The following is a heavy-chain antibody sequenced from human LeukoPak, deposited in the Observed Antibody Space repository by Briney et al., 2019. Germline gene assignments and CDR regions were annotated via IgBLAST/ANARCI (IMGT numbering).Heavy chain of an antibody. Sequence: GGSLRLSCAASGVAFSRHAMNSVRQAPGKGLEWVSAISGSGGRTYYADSVKGRFTISRDNSKNTLYLQMNSLRAEDTAVYYCTRTYCGGDCCSGPGYYFDYWGQGALVTVSS. D-gene: IGHD2-21*02. CDR1: GVAFSRHA. V-gene: IGHV3-23*01. J-gene: IGHJ4*02. CDR3: TRTYCGGDCCSGPGYYFDY. CDR2: ISGSGGRT.